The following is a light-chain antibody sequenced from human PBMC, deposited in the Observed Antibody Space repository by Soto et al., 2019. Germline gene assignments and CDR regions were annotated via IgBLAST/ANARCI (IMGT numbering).Light chain of an antibody. CDR2: GAS. CDR3: QQYGSSPLT. V-gene: IGKV3-20*01. J-gene: IGKJ4*01. Sequence: IVLTQSPGTLSLSPGERATLSCRASQSVSSSYLAWYQQKPGQAPRLLIYGASSRDTGIPDRFSGSGTGTDFTLTISRREPGDVAVYYCQQYGSSPLTFGGGTKVEIK. CDR1: QSVSSSY.